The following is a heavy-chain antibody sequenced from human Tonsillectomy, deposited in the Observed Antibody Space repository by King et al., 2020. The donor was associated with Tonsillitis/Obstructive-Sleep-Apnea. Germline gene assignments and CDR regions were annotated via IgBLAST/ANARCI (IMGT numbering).Heavy chain of an antibody. Sequence: VQLQQWGAGLLKPSETLSLPCAVYGGSFSGYYWTWIRQPPGKGLEWIGEINHSGSTNYNSSLKSRVTISEDTSKNQFSLKLSSVTAADTAVYYCAVSYYDFWNVYQYYFDYWGQGTLVTVSS. D-gene: IGHD3-3*01. CDR1: GGSFSGYY. J-gene: IGHJ4*02. CDR3: AVSYYDFWNVYQYYFDY. CDR2: INHSGST. V-gene: IGHV4-34*01.